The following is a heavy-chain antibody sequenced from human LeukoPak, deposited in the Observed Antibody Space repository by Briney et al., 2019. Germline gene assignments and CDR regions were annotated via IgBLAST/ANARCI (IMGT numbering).Heavy chain of an antibody. J-gene: IGHJ4*02. CDR1: GGSISSYY. Sequence: SETLSLTCTVSGGSISSYYWSWIRQPPGKGLEWIGYIYYSGSTNYNPSLKSRVTISVDTSKNQFSLKLSSVTAADTAVYYCARAGPREPYSSGWYVDYWGQGTLVTVSS. CDR3: ARAGPREPYSSGWYVDY. V-gene: IGHV4-59*01. CDR2: IYYSGST. D-gene: IGHD6-19*01.